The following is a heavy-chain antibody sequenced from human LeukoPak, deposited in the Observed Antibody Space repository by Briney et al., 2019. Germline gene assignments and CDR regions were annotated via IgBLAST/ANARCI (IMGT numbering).Heavy chain of an antibody. D-gene: IGHD3-10*01. Sequence: GGSLRLSCAASGFTFSSYGMRWVRQAPGKGLEWVSSISGSGGTTYYVDSVKGRFTISRDNSKNTLYLQMNSLRAEDTAVYYCAKDSPYAYYGSGSYWDYWGQGTLVTVSS. V-gene: IGHV3-23*01. CDR2: ISGSGGTT. J-gene: IGHJ4*02. CDR3: AKDSPYAYYGSGSYWDY. CDR1: GFTFSSYG.